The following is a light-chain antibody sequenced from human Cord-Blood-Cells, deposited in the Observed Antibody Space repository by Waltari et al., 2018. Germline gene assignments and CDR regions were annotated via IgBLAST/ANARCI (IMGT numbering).Light chain of an antibody. J-gene: IGKJ2*01. CDR2: GAS. V-gene: IGKV3-15*01. Sequence: ELVLTQSPATLSVSPGATATLPCRARQSVSSNLAWYQQKPGQAPRLLIYGASTRATGIPARFSGSGSGTEVTLTISSLQSEDFAVYYCQQYNNWPPYTFGQGTKLEIK. CDR1: QSVSSN. CDR3: QQYNNWPPYT.